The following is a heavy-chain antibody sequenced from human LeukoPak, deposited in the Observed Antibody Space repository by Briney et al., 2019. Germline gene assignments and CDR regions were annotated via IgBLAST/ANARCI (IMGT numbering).Heavy chain of an antibody. CDR2: IYPGDSRT. D-gene: IGHD2-2*01. CDR3: ACRDLTSTWSYP. V-gene: IGHV5-51*01. CDR1: GYNFRSYW. Sequence: GESLKISCKGTGYNFRSYWIGWVRQMPGKGMEWMGVIYPGDSRTRYNPSLQGQVTISVDKSINTAYLEWVSLKASDTAMYYCACRDLTSTWSYPWGQGTLVTVSS. J-gene: IGHJ5*02.